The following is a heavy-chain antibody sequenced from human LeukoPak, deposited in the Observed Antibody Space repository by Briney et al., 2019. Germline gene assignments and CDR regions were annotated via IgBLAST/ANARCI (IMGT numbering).Heavy chain of an antibody. D-gene: IGHD6-19*01. Sequence: GASVKVSCKASGYTFTSCYMHWVRQAPGQGLEWMGIINPSGGSTSYAQKFQGRVTMTRDMSTSTAYTELSSLRSEDTAMYYCARDQGPYSSGLGVDAFDIWGQGTMVTISS. V-gene: IGHV1-46*01. CDR2: INPSGGST. CDR3: ARDQGPYSSGLGVDAFDI. CDR1: GYTFTSCY. J-gene: IGHJ3*02.